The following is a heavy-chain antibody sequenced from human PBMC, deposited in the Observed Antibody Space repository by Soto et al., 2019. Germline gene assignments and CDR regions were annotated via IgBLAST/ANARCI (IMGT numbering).Heavy chain of an antibody. CDR1: GYTFTSYG. CDR3: ARDIVATDYYYGMDV. V-gene: IGHV1-18*04. J-gene: IGHJ6*02. CDR2: ISAYNGNT. Sequence: GASVKVSCKASGYTFTSYGISWVRQAPGQGLEWMGWISAYNGNTNYAQKLQGRVTMTTDTSTSTAYMELRSLRSDDTAVYYCARDIVATDYYYGMDVWGQGTTVTVSS. D-gene: IGHD5-12*01.